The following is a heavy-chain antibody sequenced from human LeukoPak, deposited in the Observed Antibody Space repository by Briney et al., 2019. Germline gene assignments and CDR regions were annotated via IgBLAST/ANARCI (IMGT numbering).Heavy chain of an antibody. V-gene: IGHV3-7*03. CDR2: IKLDGSEK. Sequence: GRSLRLSCAASGFTFSSYGMHWVRQAPGKGLEWVANIKLDGSEKNYVDSVKGRFAISRDNTKNSLYLQMNSLRVEDTAVFYCARDQYDTWSRRGNFDSWGQGTLVIVSS. D-gene: IGHD3-3*01. CDR3: ARDQYDTWSRRGNFDS. J-gene: IGHJ4*02. CDR1: GFTFSSYG.